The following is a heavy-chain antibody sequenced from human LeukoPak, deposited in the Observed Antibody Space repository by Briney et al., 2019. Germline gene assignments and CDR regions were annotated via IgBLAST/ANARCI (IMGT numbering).Heavy chain of an antibody. CDR3: ARVHHYFDIAFVY. CDR2: INPSGGST. D-gene: IGHD3-22*01. V-gene: IGHV1-46*01. J-gene: IGHJ4*02. Sequence: GASVKVSCKAFGYTFTSYGISWVRQAPGQGLEWMGIINPSGGSTTYAQKFQGRVTMTRDMSTSTVYMELISLRSEDTAVYYCARVHHYFDIAFVYWGQGTLVTVSS. CDR1: GYTFTSYG.